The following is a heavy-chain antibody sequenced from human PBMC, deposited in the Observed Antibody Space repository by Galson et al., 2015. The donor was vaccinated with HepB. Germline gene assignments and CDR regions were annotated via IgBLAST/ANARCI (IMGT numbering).Heavy chain of an antibody. CDR1: GFTFSSYA. CDR3: ATELELRGHYYYCGMDV. CDR2: ISYAGSNQ. D-gene: IGHD1-7*01. J-gene: IGHJ6*02. Sequence: SLRLSCAASGFTFSSYAMHWVRQAPGKGMEWVAVISYAGSNQNYADSVKGRFTISRDNSKNTLYLQMNSLRAEDTAVYYCATELELRGHYYYCGMDVWGQGTTVTVS. V-gene: IGHV3-30-3*01.